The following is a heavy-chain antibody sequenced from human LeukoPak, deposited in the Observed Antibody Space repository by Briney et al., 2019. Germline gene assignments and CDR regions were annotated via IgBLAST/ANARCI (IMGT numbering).Heavy chain of an antibody. Sequence: SETLSLTCTVSGGSISSYYWSWIRQPPGKGLEWIGYIYYSGSTNYNPSLKSRVTISVDTSKNQFSLKLSSVTAADTAVYYCARALYYDSSGYYSPKRYYYYMDVWGKGTTVTVSS. CDR2: IYYSGST. CDR3: ARALYYDSSGYYSPKRYYYYMDV. V-gene: IGHV4-59*12. CDR1: GGSISSYY. J-gene: IGHJ6*03. D-gene: IGHD3-22*01.